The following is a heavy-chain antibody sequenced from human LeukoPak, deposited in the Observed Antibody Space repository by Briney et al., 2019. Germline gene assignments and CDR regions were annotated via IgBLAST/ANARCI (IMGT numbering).Heavy chain of an antibody. Sequence: PGGSLRLSCEASGFTFSSYSMNWVRQAPGKGLEWVSYISSSSSTIYYADSVKGRFTISRDNSKNTLYLQMNSLRAEDTAVYYCARDFLRGYSYGYGYYYGMDVWGQGTTVTVSS. J-gene: IGHJ6*02. V-gene: IGHV3-48*01. CDR1: GFTFSSYS. CDR2: ISSSSSTI. CDR3: ARDFLRGYSYGYGYYYGMDV. D-gene: IGHD5-18*01.